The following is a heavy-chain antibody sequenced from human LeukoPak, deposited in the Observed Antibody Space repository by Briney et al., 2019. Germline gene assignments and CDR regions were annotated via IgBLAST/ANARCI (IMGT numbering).Heavy chain of an antibody. J-gene: IGHJ4*02. Sequence: PGGSLRLSCAVSGFTFNNYAMTWVRQAPGKGLEWVSGVSGSGDSTYHADPVKGRFSISRDNSKNTLYLQMNSLRAEDTALYYCARDLDYYYDSSGYSAPGYYFDYWGQGTLVTVSS. CDR2: VSGSGDST. D-gene: IGHD3-22*01. V-gene: IGHV3-23*01. CDR1: GFTFNNYA. CDR3: ARDLDYYYDSSGYSAPGYYFDY.